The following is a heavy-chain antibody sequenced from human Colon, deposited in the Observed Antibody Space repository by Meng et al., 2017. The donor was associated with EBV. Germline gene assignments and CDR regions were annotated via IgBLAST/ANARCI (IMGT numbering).Heavy chain of an antibody. Sequence: QVQLQESGPGLVKPSQTLSLTCTVSGGSISSGGYYWSWIRQHPGKGLEWIGYIHSSGSTYYNPSLRSRLTISVDTSKNQFSLKLTSVTAADTAVYYCARGGYYSFDYWGQRTLVTVSS. CDR2: IHSSGST. CDR3: ARGGYYSFDY. J-gene: IGHJ4*02. V-gene: IGHV4-31*03. CDR1: GGSISSGGYY. D-gene: IGHD5-18*01.